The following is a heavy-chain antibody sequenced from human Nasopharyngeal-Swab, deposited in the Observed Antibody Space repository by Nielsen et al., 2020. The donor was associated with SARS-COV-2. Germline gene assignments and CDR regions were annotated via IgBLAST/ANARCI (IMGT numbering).Heavy chain of an antibody. CDR2: INPSGGST. D-gene: IGHD1-26*01. CDR1: GYTFTSYH. J-gene: IGHJ5*02. V-gene: IGHV1-46*01. CDR3: ARDEGRGLLTGFLKNWFDP. Sequence: ASVKVSCKASGYTFTSYHMHWVRQAPGQGLEWMGIINPSGGSTSYAQKFQGRVTMTRDTSTSTVYMELSSLRSEDTAVYYCARDEGRGLLTGFLKNWFDPWGQGTLVTVSS.